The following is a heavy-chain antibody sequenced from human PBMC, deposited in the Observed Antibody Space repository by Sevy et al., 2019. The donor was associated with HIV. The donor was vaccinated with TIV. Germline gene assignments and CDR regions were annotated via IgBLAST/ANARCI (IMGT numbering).Heavy chain of an antibody. D-gene: IGHD6-13*01. J-gene: IGHJ3*02. CDR3: ARVTIAGPIYGFDI. V-gene: IGHV3-48*02. CDR1: GFTFSSYS. CDR2: ISSSSSTI. Sequence: GGSLRLSCAASGFTFSSYSMNWVRQAPGKGLEWVSYISSSSSTIYYAHSVKGRFTISRDNAKNSLYLQMNSLRDEDTAVYYCARVTIAGPIYGFDIWGQGTMVTVSS.